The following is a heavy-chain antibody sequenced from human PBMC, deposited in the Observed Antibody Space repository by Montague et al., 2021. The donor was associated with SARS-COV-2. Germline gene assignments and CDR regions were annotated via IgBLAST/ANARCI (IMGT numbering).Heavy chain of an antibody. J-gene: IGHJ5*02. CDR1: NGSINNYY. CDR3: AGEGLHNWFDP. Sequence: SETLSLTCTVSNGSINNYYWSWVRQPPGKRLEWIGYIYYRGSTNYNPSLESRVTMSIDTSKNQFSLKLRSVTAADTAVYFCAGEGLHNWFDPWGQGTLVIVS. CDR2: IYYRGST. V-gene: IGHV4-59*01.